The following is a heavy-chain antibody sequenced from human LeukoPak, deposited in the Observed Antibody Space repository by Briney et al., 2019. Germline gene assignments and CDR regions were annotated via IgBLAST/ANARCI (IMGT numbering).Heavy chain of an antibody. Sequence: KVSCQASGFAFTCYYMHWVRQAPGHGREWMGWINPNSGGANYAQKFQGRVTMTRDTSISTAYMELSRLRSDDTAVYYCARRITMVRGVIFLWQFFDYWGQGTLVT. J-gene: IGHJ4*02. CDR3: ARRITMVRGVIFLWQFFDY. CDR1: GFAFTCYY. D-gene: IGHD3-10*01. V-gene: IGHV1-2*02. CDR2: INPNSGGA.